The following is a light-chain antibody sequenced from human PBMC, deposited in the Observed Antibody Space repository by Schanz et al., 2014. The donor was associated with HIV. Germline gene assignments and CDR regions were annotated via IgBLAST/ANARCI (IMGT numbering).Light chain of an antibody. CDR3: SSYTSSSTDV. CDR2: EVS. Sequence: QSVLTQPASVSGSPGQSISISCTGTSGDVGSYNYVSWYQQHPGKAPKLMIYEVSERPSGVPDRFSGSKSGNTASLTISGLQAEDEADYYCSSYTSSSTDVFGTGTKLTVL. V-gene: IGLV2-14*01. CDR1: SGDVGSYNY. J-gene: IGLJ1*01.